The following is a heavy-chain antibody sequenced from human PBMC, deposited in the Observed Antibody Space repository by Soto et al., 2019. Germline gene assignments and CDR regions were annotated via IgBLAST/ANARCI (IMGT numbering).Heavy chain of an antibody. CDR2: IYSGGNT. V-gene: IGHV3-53*01. CDR1: GFTVSNNY. CDR3: ARDWPGIAGCGGGG. J-gene: IGHJ4*02. Sequence: EVQLVESGGGLIQPGGSLRLSCAASGFTVSNNYMRWVRQAPGKGLEWVSLIYSGGNTHYADSVKGRFTISRDDSKSTLYLQMNSLRVEDTAVYYCARDWPGIAGCGGGGCGQGTLVTVCS. D-gene: IGHD6-13*01.